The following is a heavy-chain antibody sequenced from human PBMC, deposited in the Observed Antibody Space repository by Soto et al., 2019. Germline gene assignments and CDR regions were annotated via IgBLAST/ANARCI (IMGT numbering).Heavy chain of an antibody. CDR2: ISGDGVTT. CDR3: AREYYGLLTGYYTDY. Sequence: EVQLVESGGALVQRGGSLRLSCAASGSPFSSYWMHWVRHTPGKGLDWVARISGDGVTTYYAASVTGRFTVSRDNAKNTLALQISGLRAEDTAVYYCAREYYGLLTGYYTDYWGQGTLVSVSS. D-gene: IGHD3-9*01. CDR1: GSPFSSYW. J-gene: IGHJ4*02. V-gene: IGHV3-74*01.